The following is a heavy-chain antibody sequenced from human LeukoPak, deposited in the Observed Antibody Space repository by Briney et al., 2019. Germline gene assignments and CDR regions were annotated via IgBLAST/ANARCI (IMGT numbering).Heavy chain of an antibody. CDR1: GGSISSGGYS. V-gene: IGHV4-30-2*01. CDR3: ARAPPVHDYGFDY. Sequence: TSETLSLTCAVSGGSISSGGYSWSWIRQPPGKGLEWIGYIYHSGSTYYNPSLKSRVTISVDRSKNQFSLKLSSVTAADTAVYYCARAPPVHDYGFDYWGQGTLVTVSS. J-gene: IGHJ4*02. D-gene: IGHD4-17*01. CDR2: IYHSGST.